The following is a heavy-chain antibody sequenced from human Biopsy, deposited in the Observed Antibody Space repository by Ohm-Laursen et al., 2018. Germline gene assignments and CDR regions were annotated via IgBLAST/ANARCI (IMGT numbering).Heavy chain of an antibody. V-gene: IGHV1-46*01. CDR1: GNTFATYH. CDR3: ARAGVGSDGTDSYYYGMDV. CDR2: ISPSGATT. Sequence: GASVKVSCKSSGNTFATYHIHWVRQAPGQGFEWMGVISPSGATTSFSQKFQGRITMTRDTSTGTVYMDLNSLGSEDTAAYYCARAGVGSDGTDSYYYGMDVWGPGTTVTVSS. D-gene: IGHD5-24*01. J-gene: IGHJ6*02.